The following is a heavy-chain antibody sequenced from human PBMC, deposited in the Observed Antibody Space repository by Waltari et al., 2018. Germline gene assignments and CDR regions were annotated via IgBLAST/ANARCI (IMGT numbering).Heavy chain of an antibody. CDR1: GYTFTSYD. D-gene: IGHD3-22*01. CDR3: ARSVIGRDAFDI. V-gene: IGHV1-8*01. J-gene: IGHJ3*02. CDR2: MTPNMGNT. Sequence: QVQLVQSGAEVKKPGASVKVSCKASGYTFTSYDINWVRQATGKGLEWMGWMTPNMGNTVYAQKFQGRVTMTRNTSISTAYMELSSLRSEDTAVYYCARSVIGRDAFDIWGQGTMVTVSS.